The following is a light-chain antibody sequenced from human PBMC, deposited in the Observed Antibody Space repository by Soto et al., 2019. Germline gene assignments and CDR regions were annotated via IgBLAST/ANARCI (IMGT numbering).Light chain of an antibody. CDR2: DAS. J-gene: IGKJ5*01. V-gene: IGKV1-5*01. Sequence: DIQLTQSPSTLSASVGDTLTITCRASQSITNCLAWYQQKPGRAPNLLVDDASSLKGGVPSRFRGSGSGTEFTLTINRLQADDFATYYCQQHNSFSITFGQGTRLEIK. CDR3: QQHNSFSIT. CDR1: QSITNC.